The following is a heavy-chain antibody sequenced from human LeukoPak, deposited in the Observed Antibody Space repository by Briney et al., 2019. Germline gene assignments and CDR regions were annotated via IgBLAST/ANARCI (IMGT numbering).Heavy chain of an antibody. Sequence: PSETLSLTCAVYGGSFSGYYWNWIRQPPDKGLEWIGEINHSGSTNYNPSLKSRVTISVDTSKNQFSLKLSSVTAADTAVYYCARLVAGYYYYYMDVWGKGTTVTISS. CDR1: GGSFSGYY. D-gene: IGHD2-15*01. J-gene: IGHJ6*03. CDR3: ARLVAGYYYYYMDV. V-gene: IGHV4-34*01. CDR2: INHSGST.